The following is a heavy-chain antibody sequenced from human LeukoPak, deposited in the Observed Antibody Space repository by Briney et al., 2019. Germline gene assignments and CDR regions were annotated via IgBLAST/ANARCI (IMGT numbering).Heavy chain of an antibody. D-gene: IGHD6-13*01. J-gene: IGHJ4*02. CDR2: ISGSGGST. CDR3: ARVEQQLVRAFDY. CDR1: GFTFDDYG. Sequence: SGGSLRLSCAASGFTFDDYGMSWVRQAPGKGLEWVSAISGSGGSTYYADSVKGRFTISRDNSKNTLYLQMNSLRAEDTAVYYCARVEQQLVRAFDYWGQGTLVTVSS. V-gene: IGHV3-23*01.